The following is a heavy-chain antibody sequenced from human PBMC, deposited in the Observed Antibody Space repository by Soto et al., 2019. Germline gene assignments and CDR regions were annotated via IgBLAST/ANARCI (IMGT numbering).Heavy chain of an antibody. V-gene: IGHV1-3*01. J-gene: IGHJ4*02. Sequence: ASGKVSGKACGYSFTSLAMRCVRQAPGQRSEWMGWINPGNGNTKYSQSFQGRVTITRDTSASTAYMELSSLRSEDTAVYFCARDLDAYNSTGYWGQGTLVTVSS. CDR1: GYSFTSLA. CDR2: INPGNGNT. CDR3: ARDLDAYNSTGY. D-gene: IGHD1-1*01.